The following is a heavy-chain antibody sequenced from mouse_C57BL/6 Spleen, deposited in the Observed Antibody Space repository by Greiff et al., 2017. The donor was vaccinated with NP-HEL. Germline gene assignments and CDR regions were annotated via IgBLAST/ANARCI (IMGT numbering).Heavy chain of an antibody. CDR2: INPGSGGT. CDR1: GYAFTNYL. V-gene: IGHV1-54*01. Sequence: QVQLQQSGAELVRPGTSVKVSCKASGYAFTNYLIQWVKQRPGQGLEWIGVINPGSGGTNYNEKFKGKATLTADKSSSTAYMQLSSLTSEDSAVYFCARSRGYYDYEYFDVWGTGTTVTVSS. J-gene: IGHJ1*03. D-gene: IGHD2-4*01. CDR3: ARSRGYYDYEYFDV.